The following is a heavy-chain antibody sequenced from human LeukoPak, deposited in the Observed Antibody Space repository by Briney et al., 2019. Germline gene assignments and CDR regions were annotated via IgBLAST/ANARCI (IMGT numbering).Heavy chain of an antibody. CDR1: GYTFSSYG. D-gene: IGHD6-6*01. CDR3: ARTSIAARDSEFDR. J-gene: IGHJ5*01. V-gene: IGHV1-18*01. Sequence: GASVRVSCKASGYTFSSYGISWVRQAPGQGLEWMGWISAYNGNTNYAQKLQGRLTMTTDTSTTTAYMELRSLRSDDTAVYYCARTSIAARDSEFDRWGQRRLVSVSS. CDR2: ISAYNGNT.